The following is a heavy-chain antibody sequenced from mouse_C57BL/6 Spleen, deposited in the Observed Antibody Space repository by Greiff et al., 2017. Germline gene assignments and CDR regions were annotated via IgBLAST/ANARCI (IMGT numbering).Heavy chain of an antibody. CDR3: ARCWYGYYGYYFDD. CDR2: IDPETGGT. V-gene: IGHV1-15*01. Sequence: VQLQQSGAELVRPGASVTLSCKASGYTFTDYEMHWVKQTPVHGLEWIGAIDPETGGTAYNQKFKGKAILTVDKSSSTAYMELRSLTSEDSAFYDCARCWYGYYGYYFDDWGQGTTLTVSS. D-gene: IGHD2-3*01. CDR1: GYTFTDYE. J-gene: IGHJ2*01.